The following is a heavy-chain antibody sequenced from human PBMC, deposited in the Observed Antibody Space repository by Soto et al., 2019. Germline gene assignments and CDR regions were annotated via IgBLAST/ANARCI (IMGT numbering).Heavy chain of an antibody. V-gene: IGHV3-7*01. Sequence: ESGGGLVQPGGSLRLSCAASGFTFSSYWMSWVRQAPGKGLEWVANIKQDGSEKYYVDSVKGRFTISRDNAKNSLYLQMNSLRAEDTAVYYCARALYSGSYLPHWFDPWGQGTLVTVSS. CDR2: IKQDGSEK. CDR3: ARALYSGSYLPHWFDP. J-gene: IGHJ5*02. CDR1: GFTFSSYW. D-gene: IGHD3-10*01.